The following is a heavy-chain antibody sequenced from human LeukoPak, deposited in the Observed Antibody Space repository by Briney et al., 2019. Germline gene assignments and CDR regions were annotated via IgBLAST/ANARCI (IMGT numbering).Heavy chain of an antibody. CDR1: GFTFSDYY. V-gene: IGHV3-11*04. CDR2: ISSSGSI. Sequence: GGSLRLSCAASGFTFSDYYMSWIRQAPGKGLEWVSYISSSGSIYYADSVKGRFTISRDNAKNSLYLQMNSLRAEDTAVYYCARDLIVGTTIRYYFDYWGQGTLVTVSS. CDR3: ARDLIVGTTIRYYFDY. D-gene: IGHD1-26*01. J-gene: IGHJ4*02.